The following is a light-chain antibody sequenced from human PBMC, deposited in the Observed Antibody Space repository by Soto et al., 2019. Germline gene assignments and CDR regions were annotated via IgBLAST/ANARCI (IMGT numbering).Light chain of an antibody. J-gene: IGLJ1*01. CDR3: NSYVAGSHV. CDR2: EVS. V-gene: IGLV2-8*01. Sequence: QSVLTQPPSASGSPGQSVTISCTGTSSDVGKYDYVSWFQHHPGKVPKLIIYEVSKRPSGVPDRFSGSKSGSTASLTVSGLQTEDEADYYCNSYVAGSHVFGTGTKVTVL. CDR1: SSDVGKYDY.